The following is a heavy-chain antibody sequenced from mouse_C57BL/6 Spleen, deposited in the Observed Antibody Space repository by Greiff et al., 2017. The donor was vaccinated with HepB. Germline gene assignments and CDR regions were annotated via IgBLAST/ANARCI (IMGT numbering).Heavy chain of an antibody. V-gene: IGHV1-82*01. CDR2: IYPGDGDT. CDR3: ARSSVYGNCFDY. CDR1: GYAFSSSW. D-gene: IGHD2-1*01. J-gene: IGHJ2*01. Sequence: QVQLQQSGPELVKPGASVKISCKASGYAFSSSWMNWVKQRPGKGLEWIGWIYPGDGDTNYNGKFKGKATLTTDKSSSTAYMQLSSLTSEDAAVYIYARSSVYGNCFDYWGQGTTLTVSS.